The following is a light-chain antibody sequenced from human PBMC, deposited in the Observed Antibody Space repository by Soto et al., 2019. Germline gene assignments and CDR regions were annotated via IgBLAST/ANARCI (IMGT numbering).Light chain of an antibody. Sequence: VLTQSPGTLSLSPGERATLSCRASQSVDSTYFAWYQQRPGQAPRLLICGASTRATGIPDRFSGSGSGTDFTLTINRLQSEDFAVYYCQQYVSSPYTFGQGTKLEIK. CDR1: QSVDSTY. V-gene: IGKV3-20*01. CDR2: GAS. J-gene: IGKJ2*01. CDR3: QQYVSSPYT.